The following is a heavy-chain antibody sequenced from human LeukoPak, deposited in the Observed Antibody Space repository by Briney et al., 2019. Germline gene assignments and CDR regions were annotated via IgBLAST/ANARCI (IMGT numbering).Heavy chain of an antibody. V-gene: IGHV1-69*13. Sequence: ASVKVSCKASEGTYSSYAISWVRQAPGQGLEWMGGIIPIFGTANYAQKFQGRVTITADESTSTAYMELSSLRSEDTAVYYCARDPPYCSGGSCYSGYYGMDVWGKGTTVTVSS. CDR3: ARDPPYCSGGSCYSGYYGMDV. CDR1: EGTYSSYA. D-gene: IGHD2-15*01. J-gene: IGHJ6*04. CDR2: IIPIFGTA.